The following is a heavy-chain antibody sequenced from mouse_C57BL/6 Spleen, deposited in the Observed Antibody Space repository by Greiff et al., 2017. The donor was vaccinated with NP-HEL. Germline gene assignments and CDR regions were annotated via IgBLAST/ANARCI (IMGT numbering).Heavy chain of an antibody. CDR3: AGGYDYDGVY. CDR2: IYPGDGDT. CDR1: GYAFSSSW. D-gene: IGHD2-4*01. V-gene: IGHV1-82*01. J-gene: IGHJ2*01. Sequence: VQLQQSGPELVKPGASVKISCKASGYAFSSSWMNWVKQRPGKGLEWIGRIYPGDGDTNYNGKFKGKATLTADKSSSTAYMQLSSLTSEDSAVYFCAGGYDYDGVYWGQGTTLTVSS.